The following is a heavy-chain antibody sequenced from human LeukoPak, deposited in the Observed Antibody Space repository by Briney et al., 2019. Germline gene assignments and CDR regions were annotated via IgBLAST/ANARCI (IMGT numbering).Heavy chain of an antibody. CDR3: ARDTALWTFDI. CDR1: GGSFSGYY. Sequence: SETLSLTCAVYGGSFSGYYWSWIRQPPGKGLEWIGEINHSGSTNYNPSLKSRVTISVDTSKNQFSLNLRSVTAADTAVYYCARDTALWTFDIWGQGTMVTVSS. D-gene: IGHD2-21*02. V-gene: IGHV4-34*01. CDR2: INHSGST. J-gene: IGHJ3*02.